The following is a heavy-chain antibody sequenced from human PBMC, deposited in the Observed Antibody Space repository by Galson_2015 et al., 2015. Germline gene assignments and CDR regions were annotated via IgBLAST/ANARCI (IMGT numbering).Heavy chain of an antibody. J-gene: IGHJ6*03. Sequence: SLRLSCAASGFTFSSYAMHWVRQAPGKGLEWVAVISYDGSNKYYADSVKGRFTISRDNSKNTPYLQMNSLRAEDTAVYYCARDPEIAAAGTYYYYMDVWGKGTTVTVSS. CDR1: GFTFSSYA. CDR3: ARDPEIAAAGTYYYYMDV. CDR2: ISYDGSNK. D-gene: IGHD6-13*01. V-gene: IGHV3-30*01.